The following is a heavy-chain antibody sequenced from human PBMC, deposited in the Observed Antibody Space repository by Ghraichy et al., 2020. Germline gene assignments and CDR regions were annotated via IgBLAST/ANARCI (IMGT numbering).Heavy chain of an antibody. Sequence: GSLRLSCTVSGGSISSSSYYWGWIRQPPGKGLEWIGSIYYSGSTYYNPSLKSRVTISVDTSKNQFSLKLSSVTAADTAVYYCARHDYDFWSGFPGWFDPWGQGTLVTVSS. CDR2: IYYSGST. CDR1: GGSISSSSYY. J-gene: IGHJ5*02. CDR3: ARHDYDFWSGFPGWFDP. D-gene: IGHD3-3*01. V-gene: IGHV4-39*01.